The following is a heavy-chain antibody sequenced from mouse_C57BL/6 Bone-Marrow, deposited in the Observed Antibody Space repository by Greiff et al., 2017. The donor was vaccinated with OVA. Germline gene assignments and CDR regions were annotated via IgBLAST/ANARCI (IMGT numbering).Heavy chain of an antibody. D-gene: IGHD2-4*01. CDR3: ARGGPYDYDDGFAY. V-gene: IGHV1-69*01. Sequence: QVQLKQPGAELVMPGASVKLSCKASGYPFTSYWMHWVKRRPGQGLEWIGEIDPSDSYTNYNQKFKGKSTLHVDKSSSTAYLQLSSLTSEDSAVYYCARGGPYDYDDGFAYWGQGTLVTVSA. J-gene: IGHJ3*01. CDR1: GYPFTSYW. CDR2: IDPSDSYT.